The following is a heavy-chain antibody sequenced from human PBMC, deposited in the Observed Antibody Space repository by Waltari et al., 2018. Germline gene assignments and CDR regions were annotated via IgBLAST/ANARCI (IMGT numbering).Heavy chain of an antibody. J-gene: IGHJ4*02. CDR3: ARGESRSWYFYY. CDR2: IYYSGST. V-gene: IGHV4-31*03. Sequence: HVQLQESGPGLVKPSQTLSLTCTVSGGSISSGGYYWSWIRQHPGQGLEWIGYIYYSGSTYYNPSLKSRVTISVDTSKNQFSLKLSSVTAADTAVYYCARGESRSWYFYYWGQGTLVTVSS. CDR1: GGSISSGGYY. D-gene: IGHD6-13*01.